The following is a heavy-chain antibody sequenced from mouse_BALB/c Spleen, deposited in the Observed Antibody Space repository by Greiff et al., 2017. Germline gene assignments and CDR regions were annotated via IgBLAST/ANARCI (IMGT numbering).Heavy chain of an antibody. J-gene: IGHJ4*01. D-gene: IGHD2-1*01. Sequence: QVQLQQPGAELVKPGASVKMSCKASGYTFTSYNMHWVKQTPGQGLEWIGAIYPGNGDTSYNQKFKGKATLTADKSSSTAYMQLSSLTSEDSAVYYCARGIYYGNWGDYWGQGTSVTVSS. CDR2: IYPGNGDT. CDR3: ARGIYYGNWGDY. V-gene: IGHV1-12*01. CDR1: GYTFTSYN.